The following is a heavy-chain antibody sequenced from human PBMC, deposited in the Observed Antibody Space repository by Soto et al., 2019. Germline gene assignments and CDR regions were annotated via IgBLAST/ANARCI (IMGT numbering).Heavy chain of an antibody. V-gene: IGHV1-3*05. CDR3: ARSIVVVTALDY. CDR2: INAGNGNT. D-gene: IGHD2-21*02. Sequence: QVQLVQSGDEEKKPGASVKVSCKASGYTFTSYAMHWVRKAPGQRLEWMGWINAGNGNTKYSQKFQGRVTITRDTSASTAYMELSSLRSEDTAVYYCARSIVVVTALDYWGQGTLVTVSS. CDR1: GYTFTSYA. J-gene: IGHJ4*02.